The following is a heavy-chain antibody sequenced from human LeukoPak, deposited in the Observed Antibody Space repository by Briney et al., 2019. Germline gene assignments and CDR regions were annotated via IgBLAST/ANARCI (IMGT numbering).Heavy chain of an antibody. J-gene: IGHJ4*02. CDR1: GFSFTTYW. D-gene: IGHD5-18*01. CDR2: ISSSSSTI. CDR3: ARGVTGYYFDY. V-gene: IGHV3-48*01. Sequence: GGSLRLSCAASGFSFTTYWMGWVRQAPGKGLEWVSYISSSSSTIYYADSVKGRFTISRDNAKNSLYLQMNSLRAEDTAVYYCARGVTGYYFDYWGQGTLVTVSS.